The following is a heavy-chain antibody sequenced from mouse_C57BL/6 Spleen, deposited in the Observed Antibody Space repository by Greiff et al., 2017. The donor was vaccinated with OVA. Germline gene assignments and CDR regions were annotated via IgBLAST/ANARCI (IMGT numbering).Heavy chain of an antibody. CDR1: GFTFSDYG. CDR3: ARPRVGYFGY. J-gene: IGHJ2*01. Sequence: VQLKESGGGLVKPGGSLKLSCAASGFTFSDYGMHWVRQAPEKGLEWVAYISSGSSTIYYADTVKGRFTISRDNAKNTLFLQMTSLRSEDTAMYYCARPRVGYFGYWGQGTTLTVSS. V-gene: IGHV5-17*01. CDR2: ISSGSSTI. D-gene: IGHD1-1*01.